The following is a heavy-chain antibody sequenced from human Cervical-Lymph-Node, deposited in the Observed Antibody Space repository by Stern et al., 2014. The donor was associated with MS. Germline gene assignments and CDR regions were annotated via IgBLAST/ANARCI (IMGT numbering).Heavy chain of an antibody. V-gene: IGHV3-7*01. CDR3: ARDRNFGAFDM. Sequence: EVHLVESGGGLVQPGGSLRLSCAASGFPFSGTWMTWVRQAPGKGLEWVASINDDGSARYYVDSVKGRFTISRDNAKTSLFLQMNGLRVEDTAVYYCARDRNFGAFDMWGQGTMVTVSS. J-gene: IGHJ3*02. CDR2: INDDGSAR. CDR1: GFPFSGTW. D-gene: IGHD4-11*01.